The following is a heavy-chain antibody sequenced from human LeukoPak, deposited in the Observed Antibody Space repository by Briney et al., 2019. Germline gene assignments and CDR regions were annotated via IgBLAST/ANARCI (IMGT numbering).Heavy chain of an antibody. CDR2: IYYSGST. CDR1: GGSISSHY. V-gene: IGHV4-59*11. CDR3: ARELVAPYYYYYYMDV. J-gene: IGHJ6*03. Sequence: SETLSLTCTVSGGSISSHYWSWIRQPPGKGLEWIGYIYYSGSTNYNPSLKSRVTISVDTSKNQFSLKLSSVTAADTAVYYCARELVAPYYYYYYMDVCGKGTTVTVSS. D-gene: IGHD2-15*01.